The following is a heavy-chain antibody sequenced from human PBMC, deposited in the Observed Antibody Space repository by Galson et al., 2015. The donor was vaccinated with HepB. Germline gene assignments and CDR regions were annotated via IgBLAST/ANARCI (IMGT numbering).Heavy chain of an antibody. CDR2: IYSGGST. CDR1: GFTVSSNY. J-gene: IGHJ2*01. CDR3: ARDRIGYGDTWYFDL. D-gene: IGHD4-17*01. Sequence: SLRLSCAASGFTVSSNYMSWVRQAPGKGLEWVSVIYSGGSTYYADSVKGRFTISRDNSKNTLYLQMNSLRAEDTAVYYCARDRIGYGDTWYFDLWGRGTLVTVSS. V-gene: IGHV3-53*01.